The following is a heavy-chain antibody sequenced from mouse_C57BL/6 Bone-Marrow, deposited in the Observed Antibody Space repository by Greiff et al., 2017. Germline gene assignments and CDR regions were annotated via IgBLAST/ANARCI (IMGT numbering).Heavy chain of an antibody. V-gene: IGHV1-62-2*01. CDR2: FYPGSGSI. CDR1: GYTFTEYT. D-gene: IGHD2-10*02. CDR3: ARHEGSGSIYYAMDY. J-gene: IGHJ4*01. Sequence: VQRVESGAELMKPGASVKLSCKASGYTFTEYTINWVKQRSGQGLEWIGWFYPGSGSIKYNEKFKDKATLTADKSSSTVYMELSILTSEDSAVYFYARHEGSGSIYYAMDYWGQGTSVTVSS.